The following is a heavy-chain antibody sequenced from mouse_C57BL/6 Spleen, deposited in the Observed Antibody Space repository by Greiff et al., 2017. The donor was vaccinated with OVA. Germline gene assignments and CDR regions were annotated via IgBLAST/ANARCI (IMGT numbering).Heavy chain of an antibody. J-gene: IGHJ1*03. V-gene: IGHV5-17*01. CDR3: ARHGPWYFDV. Sequence: VQLKQSGGGLVKPGGSLKLSCAASGFTFSDYGMHWVRQAPEKGLEWVAYISSGSSTIYYADTVKGRFTISRDNAKNTLFLQMTSLRSEDTAMYYCARHGPWYFDVWGTGTTVTVSS. CDR2: ISSGSSTI. CDR1: GFTFSDYG.